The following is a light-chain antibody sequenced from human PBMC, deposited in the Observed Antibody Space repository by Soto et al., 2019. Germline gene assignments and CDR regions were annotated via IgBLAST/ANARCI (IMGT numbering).Light chain of an antibody. V-gene: IGLV2-11*01. CDR2: DVS. J-gene: IGLJ1*01. Sequence: HSVLILPLSVSGYPGQPVTISCTVNSSDVGAYNYVSWYQQHPGKAPKLMTYDVSKRPSGVPDRFSGSKSGNTASLTISGLQAEDEADYYCCSYADNYSYVFGTGTKVTVL. CDR1: SSDVGAYNY. CDR3: CSYADNYSYV.